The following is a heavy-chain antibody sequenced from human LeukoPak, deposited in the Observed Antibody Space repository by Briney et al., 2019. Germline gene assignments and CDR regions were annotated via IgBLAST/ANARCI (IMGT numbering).Heavy chain of an antibody. V-gene: IGHV1-2*02. CDR1: GYTFTAWY. CDR2: IDPNSGGT. CDR3: ARGIYSEIYGRLDP. J-gene: IGHJ5*02. Sequence: ASVKVSCKASGYTFTAWYIHWVRQAPGQGLEWMGWIDPNSGGTGYAQKFQGRVTLTRDTSIRTAYMDLSSLRSDDTAVYYCARGIYSEIYGRLDPWGQGTLVTVSS. D-gene: IGHD3-10*01.